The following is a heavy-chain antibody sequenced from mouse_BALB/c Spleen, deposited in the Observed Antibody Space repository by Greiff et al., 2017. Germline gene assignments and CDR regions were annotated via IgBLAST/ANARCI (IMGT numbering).Heavy chain of an antibody. CDR2: IYPGDGDT. V-gene: IGHV1-80*01. D-gene: IGHD2-3*01. CDR1: GYAFSSYW. Sequence: QVQLQQSGAELVRPGSSVKISCKASGYAFSSYWMNWVKQRPGQGLEWIGQIYPGDGDTNYNGKFKGKATLTADKSSSTAYMQLSSLTSEDSAVYFCARYDCYYGCFDDWGQGTTLTVSS. J-gene: IGHJ2*01. CDR3: ARYDCYYGCFDD.